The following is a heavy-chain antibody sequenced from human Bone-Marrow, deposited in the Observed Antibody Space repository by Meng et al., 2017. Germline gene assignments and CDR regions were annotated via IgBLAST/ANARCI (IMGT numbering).Heavy chain of an antibody. CDR3: ARDCGGDCYYEGALDY. D-gene: IGHD2-21*02. J-gene: IGHJ4*02. CDR2: ISSSSSYI. V-gene: IGHV3-21*01. CDR1: GFTFDDYG. Sequence: GESLKISCAASGFTFDDYGMSWVRQAPGKGLEWVSSISSSSSYIYYADSVKGRFTISRDNAKNSLYLQMNSLRAEDTAVYYCARDCGGDCYYEGALDYWGQGTLVTVSS.